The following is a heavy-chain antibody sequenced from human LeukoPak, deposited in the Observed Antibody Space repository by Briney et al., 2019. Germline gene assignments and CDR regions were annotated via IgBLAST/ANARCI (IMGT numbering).Heavy chain of an antibody. V-gene: IGHV4-34*01. CDR1: GDSISGYY. J-gene: IGHJ4*01. CDR2: INDTGRT. Sequence: SETLSLTRAVHGDSISGYYWSWIRQPPGRGLEWIGEINDTGRTNYNPSLKSRVTMSVDTSKNQLSLKLTSVTAADTALYYCVRHGRGSMIRGGFFDYWGQGTLVTVSS. D-gene: IGHD3-10*01. CDR3: VRHGRGSMIRGGFFDY.